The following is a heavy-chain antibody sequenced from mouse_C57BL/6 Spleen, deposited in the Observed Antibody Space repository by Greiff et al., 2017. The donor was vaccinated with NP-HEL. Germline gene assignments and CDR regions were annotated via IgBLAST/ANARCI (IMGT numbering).Heavy chain of an antibody. V-gene: IGHV8-8*01. CDR1: GFSLSTFGMG. J-gene: IGHJ1*03. CDR2: IWWDDDK. Sequence: QVTLKVSGPGILQPSQTLSLTCSFSGFSLSTFGMGVGWIRQPSGKGLEWLAHIWWDDDKYYNPALKSRLTISKDTSKNQVFLKIANVDTADTATYYCALSRGYFDVWGTGTTVTVSS. CDR3: ALSRGYFDV.